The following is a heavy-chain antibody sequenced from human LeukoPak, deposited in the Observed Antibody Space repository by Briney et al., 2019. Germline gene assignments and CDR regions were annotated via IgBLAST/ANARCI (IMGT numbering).Heavy chain of an antibody. CDR3: ARGPSGGNNLWMDY. V-gene: IGHV3-48*03. D-gene: IGHD1-20*01. Sequence: GGSLRLSCAASRFTFNSYEMNWVRQAPGKGLEWLSYISSSGSTIYYADSVKGRFTISRDNAKNSLYLQMNSLRAEETAVYYCARGPSGGNNLWMDYWGQGTLVTVSS. J-gene: IGHJ4*02. CDR2: ISSSGSTI. CDR1: RFTFNSYE.